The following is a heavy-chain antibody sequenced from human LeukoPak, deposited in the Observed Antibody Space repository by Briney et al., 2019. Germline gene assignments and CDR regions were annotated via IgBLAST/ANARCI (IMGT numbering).Heavy chain of an antibody. CDR2: INPNSGGT. V-gene: IGHV1-2*02. CDR1: GYTFTGYY. J-gene: IGHJ4*02. CDR3: ARWSSSWYGSRGHYYFDY. D-gene: IGHD6-13*01. Sequence: ASVTVSCKASGYTFTGYYMHWVRQAPGQGLAWMGWINPNSGGTNYAQKFQGRVTMTRDTSISTAYMELSRLRSDDTAVYYCARWSSSWYGSRGHYYFDYWGQGTLVTVSS.